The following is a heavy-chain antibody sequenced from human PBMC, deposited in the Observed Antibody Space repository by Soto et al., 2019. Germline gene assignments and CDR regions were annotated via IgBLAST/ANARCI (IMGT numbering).Heavy chain of an antibody. J-gene: IGHJ5*02. CDR3: ARDRVDTAIHNWFDP. Sequence: PGGSLRLSCAASGFTFSSYSMNWARQAPGKGLEWVSYISSSSSTIYYADSVKGRFTISRDNAKNSLYLQMNSLTDEDTAVYYCARDRVDTAIHNWFDPWGQGTLVTVSS. D-gene: IGHD5-18*01. CDR2: ISSSSSTI. V-gene: IGHV3-48*02. CDR1: GFTFSSYS.